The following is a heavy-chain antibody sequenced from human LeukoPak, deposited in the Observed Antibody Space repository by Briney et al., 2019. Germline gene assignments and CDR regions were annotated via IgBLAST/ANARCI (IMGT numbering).Heavy chain of an antibody. D-gene: IGHD2-8*01. Sequence: PGGSLRLSCAASGFTFDDYGMSWVRQAPGEGLEWVSGINWNGGSTGYADSVKGRFTISRDNAKNSLYLQMNSLRAEDMALYYCAKVSNGVATGAFDIWGQGTMVTVSS. J-gene: IGHJ3*02. CDR2: INWNGGST. V-gene: IGHV3-20*04. CDR3: AKVSNGVATGAFDI. CDR1: GFTFDDYG.